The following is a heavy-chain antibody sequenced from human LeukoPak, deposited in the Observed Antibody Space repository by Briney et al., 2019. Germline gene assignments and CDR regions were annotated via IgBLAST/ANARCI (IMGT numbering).Heavy chain of an antibody. Sequence: LSLTCTVSGYSISSGYYWGWIRQPPGKGLEWVANIKQDGSEKYYVDSVKGRFTISRDNAKNSLYLQMNSLRAEDTAVYYCASGRGSFDYWGQGTLVTVSS. CDR2: IKQDGSEK. CDR3: ASGRGSFDY. V-gene: IGHV3-7*01. J-gene: IGHJ4*02. CDR1: GYSISSGYY. D-gene: IGHD1-26*01.